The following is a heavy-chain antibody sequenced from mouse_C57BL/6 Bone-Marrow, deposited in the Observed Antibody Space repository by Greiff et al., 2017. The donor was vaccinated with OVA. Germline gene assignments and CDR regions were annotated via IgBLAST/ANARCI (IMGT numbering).Heavy chain of an antibody. CDR1: GFNIKNTY. CDR3: ASGSGGNYFDY. V-gene: IGHV14-3*01. D-gene: IGHD4-1*01. CDR2: IDPANGNT. Sequence: QLQQSVAELVRPGASVKLSCKASGFNIKNTYMHWVKQRPEQGLEWIGGIDPANGNTKYAPKFQGKATITADTSSNTAYQKLSSRTSEDTAVDYCASGSGGNYFDYWGQGTTLTVSS. J-gene: IGHJ2*01.